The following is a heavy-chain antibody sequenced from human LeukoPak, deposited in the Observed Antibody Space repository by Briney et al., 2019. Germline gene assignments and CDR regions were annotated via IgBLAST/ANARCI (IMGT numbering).Heavy chain of an antibody. Sequence: PGGSLRLSCAASGFTFSSYGMHWVRQAPGKGLEWVAFIRYDGSNKYYADSVKGRFTISRDNSKNTLYLQMNSLRAEDTAVYYCAKDRRSVTTEYFQHWGQGTLVTVSS. D-gene: IGHD4-17*01. CDR3: AKDRRSVTTEYFQH. J-gene: IGHJ1*01. CDR1: GFTFSSYG. CDR2: IRYDGSNK. V-gene: IGHV3-30*02.